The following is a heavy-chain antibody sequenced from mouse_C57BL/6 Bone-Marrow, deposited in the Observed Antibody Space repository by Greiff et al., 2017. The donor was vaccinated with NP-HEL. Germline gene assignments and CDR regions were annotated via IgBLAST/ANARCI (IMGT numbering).Heavy chain of an antibody. V-gene: IGHV14-4*01. CDR3: TTPITTVYYFDD. J-gene: IGHJ2*01. Sequence: VQLQQSGAELVRPGASVKLSCTASGFNIKDDYMHWVKQRPEQGLEWIGWIDPENGDTEYASKLQGKATITADTSSNTPYLQLSSLTSEDTAVYYCTTPITTVYYFDDWGQGTTLTVSS. CDR2: IDPENGDT. D-gene: IGHD1-1*01. CDR1: GFNIKDDY.